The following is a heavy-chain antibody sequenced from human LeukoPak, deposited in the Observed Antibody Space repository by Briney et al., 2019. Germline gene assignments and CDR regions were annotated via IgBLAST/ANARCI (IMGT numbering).Heavy chain of an antibody. CDR3: ATYPLVVVVPKSAFDI. Sequence: ASVKVSCKVSGGTLTGLSIHWVRQAPGKGLEWMGGYAPEEGETIYAEKFQGRVTMTEDTSSNTAYMQLSSLRSEDAAIYYCATYPLVVVVPKSAFDIWGQGTMVSVSA. V-gene: IGHV1-24*01. J-gene: IGHJ3*02. CDR1: GGTLTGLS. D-gene: IGHD2-2*01. CDR2: YAPEEGET.